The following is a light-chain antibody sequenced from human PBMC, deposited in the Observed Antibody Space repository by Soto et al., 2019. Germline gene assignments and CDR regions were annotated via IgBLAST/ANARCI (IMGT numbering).Light chain of an antibody. V-gene: IGKV1-39*01. Sequence: DIQMTQSPPSLSASVGDRVTITCRASQSISSYLNWYQQKPGKAPKLLTYAASSLQSGVPSRFSGSGSGTDFTLTISSLQPEDFATYYCQQSYSTPWTFGQGTKVDIK. CDR3: QQSYSTPWT. CDR1: QSISSY. CDR2: AAS. J-gene: IGKJ1*01.